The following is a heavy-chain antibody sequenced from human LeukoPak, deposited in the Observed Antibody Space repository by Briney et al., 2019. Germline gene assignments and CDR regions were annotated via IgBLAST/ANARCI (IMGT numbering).Heavy chain of an antibody. CDR3: ARVSQKFGYSDYAPTWYFDL. V-gene: IGHV1-69*01. Sequence: SVKVTCKASGGTFSSYTINWVRQAPGQGLEWMGGIIPVFGTANYVQKFQGRVTITADESTSTAYMELSSLRSEDTAVYYCARVSQKFGYSDYAPTWYFDLWGRGTLVIVSS. D-gene: IGHD5-12*01. J-gene: IGHJ2*01. CDR2: IIPVFGTA. CDR1: GGTFSSYT.